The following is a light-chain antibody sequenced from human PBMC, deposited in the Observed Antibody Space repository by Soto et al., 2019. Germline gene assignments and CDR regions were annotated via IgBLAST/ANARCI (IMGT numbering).Light chain of an antibody. Sequence: DIVMTQSPAILSVSPGERATLSCRASQSVETFLAWFQHKAGQAPRLLIFGASTRAAGVPARFSGGGSGTEFTLTIDSLRSEDFAVYIGQQYHAWPPGTFGGGTKVEIK. CDR2: GAS. CDR1: QSVETF. V-gene: IGKV3-15*01. CDR3: QQYHAWPPGT. J-gene: IGKJ4*01.